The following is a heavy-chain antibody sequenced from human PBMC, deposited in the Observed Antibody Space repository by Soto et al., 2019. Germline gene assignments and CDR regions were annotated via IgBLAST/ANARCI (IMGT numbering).Heavy chain of an antibody. CDR1: GYTFTSYD. Sequence: ASVKVSCKASGYTFTSYDINWVRQATGQGLEWMGWMNPNSGNTGYAQKFQGRVTMTRNTSISTAYMELSSLRSEDTAVYYCARAPSITMVRGVKNYYYYYMDVRGKGTTVTVPS. J-gene: IGHJ6*03. CDR3: ARAPSITMVRGVKNYYYYYMDV. D-gene: IGHD3-10*01. CDR2: MNPNSGNT. V-gene: IGHV1-8*01.